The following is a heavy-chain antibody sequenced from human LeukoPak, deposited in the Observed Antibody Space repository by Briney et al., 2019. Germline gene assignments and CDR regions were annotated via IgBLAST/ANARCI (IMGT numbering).Heavy chain of an antibody. V-gene: IGHV1-58*02. CDR2: IVVGSGNT. J-gene: IGHJ4*02. CDR3: ARVGGRFLEDEPGHY. Sequence: SVKVSCKASGFTFTSSAMQWLRQARGQRLEWIGWIVVGSGNTNYAQKFQERVTITRDMSTSTAYMELSSLRSEDTAVYYCARVGGRFLEDEPGHYWGQGTLVTVSS. D-gene: IGHD3-3*01. CDR1: GFTFTSSA.